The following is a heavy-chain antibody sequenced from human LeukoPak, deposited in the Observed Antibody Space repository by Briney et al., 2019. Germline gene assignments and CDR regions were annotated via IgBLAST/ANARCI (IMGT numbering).Heavy chain of an antibody. Sequence: GGSLRLSCTASGFTFGDYAMSWVRQAPGKGLEWVGFIRSKAYGGTTEYAASVKGRFTISRDDSKSIAYLQMNSLKTEDTAVYYCTRGYHGSNWYDSFADYWGQGTLVTVSS. J-gene: IGHJ4*02. V-gene: IGHV3-49*04. CDR2: IRSKAYGGTT. D-gene: IGHD6-13*01. CDR1: GFTFGDYA. CDR3: TRGYHGSNWYDSFADY.